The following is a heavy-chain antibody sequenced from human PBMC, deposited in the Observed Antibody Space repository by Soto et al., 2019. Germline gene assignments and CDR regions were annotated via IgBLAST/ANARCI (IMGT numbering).Heavy chain of an antibody. CDR2: ISHDGSSI. V-gene: IGHV3-30-3*01. D-gene: IGHD6-19*01. Sequence: GGSLRLSCAASGFTFSSYAMHWVRQAPGKGLEWVAIISHDGSSIHYGDSVKGRFTISRDNSKSTLYLQMNSLRSEDTAVYYCARVRQQWLVSARYFDCWGQGTLVTVSS. CDR3: ARVRQQWLVSARYFDC. J-gene: IGHJ4*02. CDR1: GFTFSSYA.